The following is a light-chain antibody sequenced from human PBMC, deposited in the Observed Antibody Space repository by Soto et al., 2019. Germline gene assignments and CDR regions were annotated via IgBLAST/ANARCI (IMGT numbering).Light chain of an antibody. CDR2: DVG. V-gene: IGLV2-11*01. J-gene: IGLJ1*01. CDR3: CSYAGASTRI. CDR1: SSDVGGYNY. Sequence: QSGLTQPRSVSGSPGQSVTISCTGTSSDVGGYNYVSWYQQHPGKAPKLMIYDVGKRPSGVPDRFSGSKSDNTASLTISGLQAEDEADYFFCSYAGASTRIFGPGPQDTVL.